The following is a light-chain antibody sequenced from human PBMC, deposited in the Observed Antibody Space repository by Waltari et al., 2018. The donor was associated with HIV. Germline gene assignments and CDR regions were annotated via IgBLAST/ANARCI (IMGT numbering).Light chain of an antibody. CDR1: SSTLRSHT. CDR2: SNN. J-gene: IGLJ1*01. CDR3: AAWDDSLNGHGV. Sequence: QSVLPQPPSASGTPGQRVTISCSGSSSTLRSHTVNWYQQLPGTAPKLLIYSNNQRPAGVPDRFSGSKSGTSASLAISGLQSEDEADYYCAAWDDSLNGHGVFGTGTKVTVL. V-gene: IGLV1-44*01.